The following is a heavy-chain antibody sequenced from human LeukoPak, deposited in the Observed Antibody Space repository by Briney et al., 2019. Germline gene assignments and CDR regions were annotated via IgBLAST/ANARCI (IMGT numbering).Heavy chain of an antibody. CDR1: GFTFSSYE. J-gene: IGHJ6*02. D-gene: IGHD6-19*01. CDR3: ARGIAVAGTISYYYYGMDV. Sequence: PGGSLRLSCAASGFTFSSYEMNWVRQAPGKGLEWVSYISSSGSTIKYADSVKGRFSISRDNAKNSLYLQMNSLRAEDTAVYYRARGIAVAGTISYYYYGMDVWGQGTTVTVSS. V-gene: IGHV3-48*03. CDR2: ISSSGSTI.